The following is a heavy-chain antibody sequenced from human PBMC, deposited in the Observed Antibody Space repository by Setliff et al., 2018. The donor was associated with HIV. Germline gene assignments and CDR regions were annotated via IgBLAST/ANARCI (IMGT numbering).Heavy chain of an antibody. D-gene: IGHD6-19*01. CDR2: ISGFNGNT. CDR3: ARVPYRSAWFSGGHDAFGI. V-gene: IGHV1-18*01. Sequence: ASVKVSCKASGYSFARYGLSWVRQAPGQGLEWMGWISGFNGNTKYAQSFQDRVAMTTETATSTAYMEMRSLRFDDTAVYFCARVPYRSAWFSGGHDAFGIWGQGTMVTVSS. CDR1: GYSFARYG. J-gene: IGHJ3*02.